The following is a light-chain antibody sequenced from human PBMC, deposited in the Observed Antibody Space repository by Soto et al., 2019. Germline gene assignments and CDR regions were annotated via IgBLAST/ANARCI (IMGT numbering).Light chain of an antibody. J-gene: IGKJ5*01. CDR2: DAS. Sequence: EIVLTQSPATLSVSPGERVTLSCRAGQSVTDNLAWYQQKPGQAPRLLIYDASTRATGIPARFSGSGSGTEFTLTISSLQSEDFAVYYCQQYYDWPITFGQGTRLEIK. CDR1: QSVTDN. CDR3: QQYYDWPIT. V-gene: IGKV3-15*01.